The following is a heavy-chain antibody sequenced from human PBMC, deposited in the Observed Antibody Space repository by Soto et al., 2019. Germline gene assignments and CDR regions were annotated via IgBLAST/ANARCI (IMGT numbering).Heavy chain of an antibody. CDR1: GYTFTSYD. V-gene: IGHV1-8*01. J-gene: IGHJ6*03. CDR2: MNPNCGNT. D-gene: IGHD3-3*01. CDR3: ASRKRDYDFWSGYHYYYMDV. Sequence: ASVKVSCKASGYTFTSYDINWVRQATGQGLEWMGWMNPNCGNTGYAQKFQGRVTMTRNTSISTAYMELSSLRSEDTAVYYCASRKRDYDFWSGYHYYYMDVWGKGTTVTVSS.